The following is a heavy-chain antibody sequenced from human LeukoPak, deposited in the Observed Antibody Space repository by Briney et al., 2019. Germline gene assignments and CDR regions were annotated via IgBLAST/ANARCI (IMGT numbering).Heavy chain of an antibody. D-gene: IGHD3-22*01. Sequence: NPSGTLSLTCTVSGYSISSGYYCGWIRQPPGKGLEWIGSIYHSGSTYYNPSLKNRVTISVDTSKNQFSLKLSSVTAADTAVYFCARGVTMIGRLRFDPWGQGTLVTVSS. CDR1: GYSISSGYY. CDR2: IYHSGST. J-gene: IGHJ5*02. CDR3: ARGVTMIGRLRFDP. V-gene: IGHV4-38-2*02.